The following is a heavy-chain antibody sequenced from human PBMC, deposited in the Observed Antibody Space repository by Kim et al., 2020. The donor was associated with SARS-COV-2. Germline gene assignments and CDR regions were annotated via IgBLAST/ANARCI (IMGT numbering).Heavy chain of an antibody. D-gene: IGHD3-22*01. CDR2: ISYDGSNK. J-gene: IGHJ4*01. Sequence: GGSLRLSCAASGFTFSSYGMHWVRQAPGKGLEWVAVISYDGSNKYYADSVKGRFTISRDNSKNTLYLQMNSLRAEDTAVYYCARESYYDSSGYYFFDYWG. CDR1: GFTFSSYG. CDR3: ARESYYDSSGYYFFDY. V-gene: IGHV3-33*05.